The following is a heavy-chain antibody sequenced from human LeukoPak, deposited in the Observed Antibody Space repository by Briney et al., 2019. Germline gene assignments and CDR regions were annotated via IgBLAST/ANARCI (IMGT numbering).Heavy chain of an antibody. J-gene: IGHJ6*03. CDR2: IRSKAYGGTT. V-gene: IGHV3-49*04. Sequence: GRSLRLSCTASGFTFGDYAMSWVRQAPGKGLEWVGFIRSKAYGGTTEYAASVKGRFTISRDDSKSIAYLQMNSLKTEDTAVYYCTRETRIAVADYYYYYYMDVWGKGTTVTVSS. CDR3: TRETRIAVADYYYYYYMDV. D-gene: IGHD6-19*01. CDR1: GFTFGDYA.